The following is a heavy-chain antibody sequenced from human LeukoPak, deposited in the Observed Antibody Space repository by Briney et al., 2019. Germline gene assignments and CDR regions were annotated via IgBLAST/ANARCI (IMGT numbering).Heavy chain of an antibody. V-gene: IGHV3-23*01. CDR1: GFTFSSYG. J-gene: IGHJ6*03. D-gene: IGHD6-13*01. Sequence: GGTLRLSCAASGFTFSSYGMSWVRQAPGKGLEWVSAISGSGGSTYYADSVKGRFTISRDNSKNTLYLQMNSLRAEDTAVYYCARDSSSWYPPYYYYYMDVWGKGTTVTISS. CDR2: ISGSGGST. CDR3: ARDSSSWYPPYYYYYMDV.